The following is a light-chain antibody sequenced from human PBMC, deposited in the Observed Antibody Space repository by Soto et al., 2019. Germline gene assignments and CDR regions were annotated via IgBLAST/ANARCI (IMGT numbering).Light chain of an antibody. V-gene: IGLV1-47*01. CDR3: AAWDGSLSAGV. Sequence: QSVLTQPPSASGTPGQMVTISCSGSSSNIGTKYVYWYQQLPGTAPKLLIYVNNQRPSAVPDRFSGSKSGTSASLAISGLRSEDAADYYCAAWDGSLSAGVFGGGTKLTVL. J-gene: IGLJ3*02. CDR1: SSNIGTKY. CDR2: VNN.